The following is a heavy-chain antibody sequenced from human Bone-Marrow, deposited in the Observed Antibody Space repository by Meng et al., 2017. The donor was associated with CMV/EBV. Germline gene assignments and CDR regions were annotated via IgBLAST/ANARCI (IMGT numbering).Heavy chain of an antibody. J-gene: IGHJ4*02. D-gene: IGHD3-3*01. Sequence: GESLKISCAASGFTFSSYGMHWVRQAPGKGLEWVAFIRYDGSNKYYADSVMGRFTISRDNSKNTLYLQMNSLRAEDTAVYYCAKDLEEWLPGFGYWGQGTMVTVSS. CDR2: IRYDGSNK. V-gene: IGHV3-30*02. CDR1: GFTFSSYG. CDR3: AKDLEEWLPGFGY.